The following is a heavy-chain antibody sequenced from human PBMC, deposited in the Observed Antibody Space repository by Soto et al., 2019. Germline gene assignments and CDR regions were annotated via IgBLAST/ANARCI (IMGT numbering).Heavy chain of an antibody. J-gene: IGHJ2*01. D-gene: IGHD3-22*01. V-gene: IGHV1-46*01. CDR2: INPSGGST. Sequence: GASVKVSCKASGYTFTSYYMHWVRQAPGQGLEWMGIINPSGGSTSYAQKFQGRVTMTRDTSTSTVYMELSSLRCEDTAVYYCARGDYYDSSGYNDWYFDLWGRGTLVTVSS. CDR3: ARGDYYDSSGYNDWYFDL. CDR1: GYTFTSYY.